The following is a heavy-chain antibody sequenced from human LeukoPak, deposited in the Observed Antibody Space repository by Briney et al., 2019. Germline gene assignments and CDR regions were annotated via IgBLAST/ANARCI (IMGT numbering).Heavy chain of an antibody. CDR2: MNPNSGNT. D-gene: IGHD5-12*01. CDR3: ARGRGYSGYWISRGWSDP. Sequence: GASVKVSCKASGYTFTSYDINWVRQATGQGLEWMGWMNPNSGNTGYAQKFQGRVTMTRNTSISTAYMELSSLRSEDTAVYYCARGRGYSGYWISRGWSDPWGQGTLVTVSS. J-gene: IGHJ5*02. V-gene: IGHV1-8*01. CDR1: GYTFTSYD.